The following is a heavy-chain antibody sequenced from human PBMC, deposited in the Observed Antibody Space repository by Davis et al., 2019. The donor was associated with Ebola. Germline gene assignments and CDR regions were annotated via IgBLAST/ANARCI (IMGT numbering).Heavy chain of an antibody. J-gene: IGHJ4*02. CDR3: ARDRGDASYFDY. CDR2: INHSGST. V-gene: IGHV4-34*01. D-gene: IGHD3-10*01. Sequence: PSETLSLTCAVYGGSFSGYYWSWIRQPPGKGLEWIGEINHSGSTNYNPSLKSRVTISVDTSKNQFSLKLSSVTAADTAVYYCARDRGDASYFDYWGQGTLVTVSS. CDR1: GGSFSGYY.